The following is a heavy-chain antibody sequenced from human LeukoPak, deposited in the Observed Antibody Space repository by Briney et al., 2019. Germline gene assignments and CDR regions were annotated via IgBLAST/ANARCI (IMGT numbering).Heavy chain of an antibody. D-gene: IGHD3-9*01. V-gene: IGHV5-51*01. J-gene: IGHJ4*02. CDR2: IYPSDSDT. CDR3: EGLRAGYPAD. Sequence: GEALKISCKGSGYSFTSYWIGLVRQMPGKGLEWMGIIYPSDSDTRYSPSFQGQITMSAAKSISTAYLRWSSLKASDAGMYYCEGLRAGYPADWGQGTLVTVSS. CDR1: GYSFTSYW.